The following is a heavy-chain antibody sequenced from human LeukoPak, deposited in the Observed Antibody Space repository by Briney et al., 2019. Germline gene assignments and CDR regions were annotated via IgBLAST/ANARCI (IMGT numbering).Heavy chain of an antibody. Sequence: GGSLRLSCAASGSTFSSYGMHWVRQAPGKGLEWVAFIRYDGSNKYYAGSVKGRFTISRDNSKNTLYLQMNSLRAEDTAVYYCAKDLEGSGSFNFDYWGQGTLVTVSS. D-gene: IGHD3-10*01. J-gene: IGHJ4*02. CDR1: GSTFSSYG. V-gene: IGHV3-30*02. CDR2: IRYDGSNK. CDR3: AKDLEGSGSFNFDY.